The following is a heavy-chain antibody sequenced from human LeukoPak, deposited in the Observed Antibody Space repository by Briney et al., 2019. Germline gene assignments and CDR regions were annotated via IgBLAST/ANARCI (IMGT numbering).Heavy chain of an antibody. Sequence: ASVKVSCKVSGYTLTELSIHWVRQAPGKGLEWMGGVDHEDGETIYAQKFQGRVTMTEDTSTDIAYMELSSLRSEDTAVYYRATVLLRVRGSYYFDFWGQGTLVTVSS. J-gene: IGHJ4*02. D-gene: IGHD3-10*01. V-gene: IGHV1-24*01. CDR3: ATVLLRVRGSYYFDF. CDR2: VDHEDGET. CDR1: GYTLTELS.